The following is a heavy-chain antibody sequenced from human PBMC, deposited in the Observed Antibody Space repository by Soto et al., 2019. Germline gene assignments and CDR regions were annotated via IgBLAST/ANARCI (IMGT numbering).Heavy chain of an antibody. CDR1: GYSFTSYW. J-gene: IGHJ6*02. V-gene: IGHV5-10-1*01. CDR3: ARPLTGTTSLYYYYGRDV. CDR2: IDPSDSYT. Sequence: GESLKISCKGSGYSFTSYWISWVRQMPGKGLEWMGRIDPSDSYTNYSPSFQGHVTISADKSISTAYLQWSSLKASDTAMYYCARPLTGTTSLYYYYGRDVWGQGTTVTVSS. D-gene: IGHD1-7*01.